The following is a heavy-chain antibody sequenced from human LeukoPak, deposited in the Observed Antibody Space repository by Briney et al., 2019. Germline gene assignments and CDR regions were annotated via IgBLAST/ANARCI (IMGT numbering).Heavy chain of an antibody. J-gene: IGHJ4*02. Sequence: GRSLRLSCAASGFTFSSYAMHWVRQAPGKGLEWVAVISYDGSNKYYADSVKGRFTISRDNSKNTLYLQMNSLRAEDTAVYYCARDYMVRGVIGYYFDYWGQGTLVTVSS. CDR3: ARDYMVRGVIGYYFDY. CDR2: ISYDGSNK. D-gene: IGHD3-10*01. V-gene: IGHV3-30*04. CDR1: GFTFSSYA.